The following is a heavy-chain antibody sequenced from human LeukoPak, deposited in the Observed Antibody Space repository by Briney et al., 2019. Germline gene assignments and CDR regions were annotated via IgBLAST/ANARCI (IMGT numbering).Heavy chain of an antibody. Sequence: PSETLSLTCAVSGYSISSGYCWGWIRQPPGKGLEWIGSIYHSGNTYYNPSLESRVTISVDTSKNQFSLRLTSVTAADTAVYFCARIPHTTIRGVTTLYGVDVWGKGTTVTASS. D-gene: IGHD3-10*01. CDR1: GYSISSGYC. J-gene: IGHJ6*04. V-gene: IGHV4-38-2*01. CDR3: ARIPHTTIRGVTTLYGVDV. CDR2: IYHSGNT.